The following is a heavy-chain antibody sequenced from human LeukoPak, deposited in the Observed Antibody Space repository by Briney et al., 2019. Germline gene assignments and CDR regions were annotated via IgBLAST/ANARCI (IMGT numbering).Heavy chain of an antibody. CDR3: ARGSGGT. V-gene: IGHV4-59*01. Sequence: TSETLSLTCTVSGGSISSYYWSRIRQPPGKGLEWIGYIYYSGSTNYNPSLKSRVTISVDTSKNQFSLKLSSVTAADTAVYYCARGSGGTWGQGTLVTVSS. CDR2: IYYSGST. J-gene: IGHJ5*02. D-gene: IGHD2-15*01. CDR1: GGSISSYY.